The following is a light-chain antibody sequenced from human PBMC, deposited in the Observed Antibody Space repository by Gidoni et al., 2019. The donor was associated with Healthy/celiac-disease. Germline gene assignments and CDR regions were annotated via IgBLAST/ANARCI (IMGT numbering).Light chain of an antibody. V-gene: IGKV1-39*01. CDR3: QQSYSTPYT. CDR1: QSISSY. Sequence: IQMTQSPSSLSASVGDRVTLTCRASQSISSYLNWYQQKPGKAPKLLIYAASSWQSGVPSRFSGSGSGTEFTLTISSLQPEDFATYYCQQSYSTPYTFGQGTKLEIK. J-gene: IGKJ2*01. CDR2: AAS.